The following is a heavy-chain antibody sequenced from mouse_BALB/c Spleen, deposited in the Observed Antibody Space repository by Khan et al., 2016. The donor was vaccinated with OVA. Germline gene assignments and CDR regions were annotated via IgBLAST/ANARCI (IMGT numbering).Heavy chain of an antibody. D-gene: IGHD3-2*01. J-gene: IGHJ3*01. CDR3: ARGGGGDRFLY. CDR1: GYTFTDFT. Sequence: QVQLKQSGAELVRPGVSVKISCKGSGYTFTDFTMHWVKQSHAMSLEWIGVISTYYGDADYSQKFKGKATMTVDKSSNTAYMDLARLTSEDSAIKDCARGGGGDRFLYWGQGTLVTVSA. CDR2: ISTYYGDA. V-gene: IGHV1S137*01.